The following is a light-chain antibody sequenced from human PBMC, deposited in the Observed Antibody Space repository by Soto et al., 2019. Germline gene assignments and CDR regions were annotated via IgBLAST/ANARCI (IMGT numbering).Light chain of an antibody. Sequence: DIQMTQSPSTLSASVGERVTITCRASQCISTWLAWYQQKPGKAPKLLIYMASTLESGVPSRFSGSASGTEFTLTISSLQPDDFATYYCQQHNSYPATFGQGTKVEIK. CDR1: QCISTW. V-gene: IGKV1-5*03. CDR2: MAS. J-gene: IGKJ1*01. CDR3: QQHNSYPAT.